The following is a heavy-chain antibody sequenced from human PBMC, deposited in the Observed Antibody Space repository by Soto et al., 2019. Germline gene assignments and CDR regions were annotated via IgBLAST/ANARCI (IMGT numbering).Heavy chain of an antibody. Sequence: PGGSLRLSCAASGFTVSSFAMSWVRQAPGKGLEWVSGLSGSGGSTYYADSVRGRFTISRDNSKNTLYLQMNNLTAEDTAVYYCAKDKWLGYFDYWGQGTLVTVSS. CDR3: AKDKWLGYFDY. J-gene: IGHJ4*02. CDR1: GFTVSSFA. CDR2: LSGSGGST. D-gene: IGHD6-19*01. V-gene: IGHV3-23*01.